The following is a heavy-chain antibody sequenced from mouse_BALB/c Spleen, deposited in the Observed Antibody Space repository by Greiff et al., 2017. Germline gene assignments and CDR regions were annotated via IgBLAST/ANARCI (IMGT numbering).Heavy chain of an antibody. D-gene: IGHD2-4*01. Sequence: VQRVESGAELAKPGASVKMSCKASGYTFTSYWMHWVKQRPGQGLEWIGYINPSTGYTEYNQKFKDKATLTADKSSSTAYMQLSSLTSEDSAVYYCARLGMITTDYWGQGTTLTVSS. CDR1: GYTFTSYW. J-gene: IGHJ2*01. CDR2: INPSTGYT. CDR3: ARLGMITTDY. V-gene: IGHV1-7*01.